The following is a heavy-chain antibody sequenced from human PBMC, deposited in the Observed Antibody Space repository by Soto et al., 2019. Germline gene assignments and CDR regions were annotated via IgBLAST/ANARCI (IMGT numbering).Heavy chain of an antibody. V-gene: IGHV3-23*01. CDR2: ISGGGGGT. CDR3: AKARGAYLVYDFDS. J-gene: IGHJ4*02. Sequence: GGSLRLSCAASGLTFHNFAMTWVRQAPGMGLEWVSTISGGGGGTYYADSVRGRFTISRDNSKNTLYLQMNSLKAEDTAVYYCAKARGAYLVYDFDSWGQGTPVTVSS. CDR1: GLTFHNFA. D-gene: IGHD5-12*01.